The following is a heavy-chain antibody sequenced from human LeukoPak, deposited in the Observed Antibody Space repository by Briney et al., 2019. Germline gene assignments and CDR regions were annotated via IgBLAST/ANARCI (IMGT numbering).Heavy chain of an antibody. D-gene: IGHD2/OR15-2a*01. CDR3: AKEGEVGTTWSWFDP. V-gene: IGHV6-1*01. CDR1: GDSVSSNSAA. J-gene: IGHJ5*02. CDR2: TYYRSKWYH. Sequence: QTLSLTCAISGDSVSSNSAAWNWIRQSPSRGLEWLGRTYYRSKWYHDYAVSVKSRITINPDTSMNQFSLLLNSVTPEDTAVYYCAKEGEVGTTWSWFDPWGQGTLVTVSS.